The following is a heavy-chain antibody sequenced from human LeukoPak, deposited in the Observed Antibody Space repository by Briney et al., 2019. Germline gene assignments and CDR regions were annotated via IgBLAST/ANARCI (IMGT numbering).Heavy chain of an antibody. CDR1: GFTFSTYA. D-gene: IGHD3-22*01. J-gene: IGHJ4*02. Sequence: GGSLRLSCAASGFTFSTYAVHWVRQAPGKGLEWVAVISYDGSKRFYADSVKGRFTISRDNSKNAFLQMNSLRAEDTAVYYCARDYDTSGSYFDFFDYWGQGTLVTVSS. CDR2: ISYDGSKR. V-gene: IGHV3-30-3*01. CDR3: ARDYDTSGSYFDFFDY.